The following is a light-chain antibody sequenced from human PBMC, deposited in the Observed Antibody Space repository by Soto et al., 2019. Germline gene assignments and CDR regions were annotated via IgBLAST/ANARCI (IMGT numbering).Light chain of an antibody. CDR1: SSDVGAYNY. CDR3: CSYTSSSTRV. V-gene: IGLV2-14*01. J-gene: IGLJ3*02. Sequence: QSALTQPASVPGSPGQSITISCTGTSSDVGAYNYVSWYQQHPGKAPKLMIYEVSNRPSGVSNRFSGSKSGNTASLTISGLQAEDEADYYCCSYTSSSTRVFGGGTKLTVL. CDR2: EVS.